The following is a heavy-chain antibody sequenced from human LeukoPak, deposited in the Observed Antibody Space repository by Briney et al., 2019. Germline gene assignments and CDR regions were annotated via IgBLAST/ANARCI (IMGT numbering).Heavy chain of an antibody. CDR2: ISGSSSTI. J-gene: IGHJ4*02. Sequence: GGSLRLSCAASGFTFSSYSMNWVRQAPGKGLEWVSYISGSSSTIYYADSVKGRFTISRDNAKNSLYLQMNSLRAEDTAVYYCARGEDVLDYWGQGTLVTVSS. V-gene: IGHV3-48*01. CDR3: ARGEDVLDY. CDR1: GFTFSSYS.